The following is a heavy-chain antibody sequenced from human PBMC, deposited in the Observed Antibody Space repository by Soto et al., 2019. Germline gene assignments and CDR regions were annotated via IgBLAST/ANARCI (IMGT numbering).Heavy chain of an antibody. J-gene: IGHJ6*03. CDR3: ARGSYCSSNSCYIPYYMDV. Sequence: SETLSLTCAVYGGSFSGYYRSWIRQPPGKGLEWIGEINHSGSTNYNPSLKSRVTISVDTSKNQFSLKLSSVTAADTVVYYCARGSYCSSNSCYIPYYMDVGGKGTKVTAP. CDR1: GGSFSGYY. D-gene: IGHD2-2*02. V-gene: IGHV4-34*01. CDR2: INHSGST.